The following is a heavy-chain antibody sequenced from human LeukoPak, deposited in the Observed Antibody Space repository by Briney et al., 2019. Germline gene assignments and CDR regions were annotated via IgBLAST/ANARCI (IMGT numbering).Heavy chain of an antibody. CDR1: GYSISSGYY. V-gene: IGHV4-38-2*01. CDR2: IHHSGST. Sequence: SETLSLTCAVSGYSISSGYYWGWIRQPPGKGLEWIGSIHHSGSTYYNPSLKSRVTISVDTSKNQFSLKVTSVTAADTAVYYCAVIDRKPSGGYRTTPTSFDYWGQGTLVTVSS. CDR3: AVIDRKPSGGYRTTPTSFDY. J-gene: IGHJ4*02. D-gene: IGHD1-26*01.